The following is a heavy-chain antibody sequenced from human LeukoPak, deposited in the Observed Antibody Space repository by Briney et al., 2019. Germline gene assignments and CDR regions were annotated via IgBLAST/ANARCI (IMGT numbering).Heavy chain of an antibody. J-gene: IGHJ4*02. CDR2: IDPSDSYT. D-gene: IGHD2-15*01. CDR3: ARQDLGQYCSGGSCYMDY. V-gene: IGHV5-10-1*01. Sequence: GESLKISCKGSGYSFTSYWISWVRQMPEKGLEWMGRIDPSDSYTNYSPSFQGHVTISADKSISTAYLQWSSLKASDTAMYYCARQDLGQYCSGGSCYMDYWGQGTLVTVSS. CDR1: GYSFTSYW.